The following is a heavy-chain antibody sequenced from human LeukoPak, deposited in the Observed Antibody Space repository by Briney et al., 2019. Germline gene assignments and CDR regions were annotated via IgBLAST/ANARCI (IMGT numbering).Heavy chain of an antibody. CDR1: GGTFSSYA. J-gene: IGHJ6*03. CDR2: IIPIFGTA. Sequence: SVKVSCKAPGGTFSSYAISWVRQAPGQGLEWMGGIIPIFGTANYAQKFQGRVTITTDKSTSTAYMELSSLRSEDTAVYYCARVHGDYAFYYYYMDVWGKGTTVTVSS. V-gene: IGHV1-69*05. D-gene: IGHD4-17*01. CDR3: ARVHGDYAFYYYYMDV.